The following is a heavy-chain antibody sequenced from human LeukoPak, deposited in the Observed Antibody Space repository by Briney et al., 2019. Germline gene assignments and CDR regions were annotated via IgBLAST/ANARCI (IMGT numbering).Heavy chain of an antibody. Sequence: ASVKVSCKASGYTFTSYDINWVRQATGQGLEWMGWINPNSGGTSYAQKFQGRVTLTRDTSISTAYMELSRLRSDDTAVYYCARESRSYYFDYWGQGTLVTVSS. CDR3: ARESRSYYFDY. J-gene: IGHJ4*02. CDR2: INPNSGGT. CDR1: GYTFTSYD. D-gene: IGHD1-26*01. V-gene: IGHV1-2*02.